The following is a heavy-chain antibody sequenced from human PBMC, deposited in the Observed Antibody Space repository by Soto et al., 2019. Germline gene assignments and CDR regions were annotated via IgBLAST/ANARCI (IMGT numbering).Heavy chain of an antibody. CDR3: ARQNYYSGMDV. V-gene: IGHV1-18*01. CDR2: ISAYNGNT. J-gene: IGHJ6*02. Sequence: RASVKVSCKASGYTFTSYFITWVRQAPGQGLEWMGWISAYNGNTNYAQMLQGRVTMTTDTSTATAYMEMTSLRSDDTAVYYCARQNYYSGMDVWGQGTTVTV. CDR1: GYTFTSYF.